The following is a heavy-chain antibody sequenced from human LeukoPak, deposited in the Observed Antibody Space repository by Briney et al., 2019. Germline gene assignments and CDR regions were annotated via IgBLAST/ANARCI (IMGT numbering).Heavy chain of an antibody. CDR3: ARGYGDLISYYFDY. V-gene: IGHV4-4*07. D-gene: IGHD4-17*01. CDR1: GSSISAYY. J-gene: IGHJ4*02. CDR2: IYTSDNT. Sequence: PSETLSLTCTVSGSSISAYYWTWIRRPAGRGLEWIGRIYTSDNTDYNPSLKSRVTISVDTSKNQFSLKLSSVTAADTAVYYCARGYGDLISYYFDYWGQGTLVTVSS.